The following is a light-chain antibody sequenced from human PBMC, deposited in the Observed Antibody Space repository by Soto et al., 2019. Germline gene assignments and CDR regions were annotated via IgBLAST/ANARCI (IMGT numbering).Light chain of an antibody. CDR1: QSVSST. V-gene: IGKV3-15*01. J-gene: IGKJ4*01. CDR3: QQYNKWPVT. CDR2: GAS. Sequence: EIWMTQSPATLSVSPGERATLSWRASQSVSSTLAWYQQKPGQAPRLLIYGASTRATGIPARFSGSGPGTEFTLTISRLQSEDFAVYYCQQYNKWPVTFGGGTKVDI.